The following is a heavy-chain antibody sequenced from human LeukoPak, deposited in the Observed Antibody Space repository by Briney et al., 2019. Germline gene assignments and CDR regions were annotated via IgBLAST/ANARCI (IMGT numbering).Heavy chain of an antibody. CDR1: GYTFTSYG. J-gene: IGHJ4*02. CDR2: ISAYKGNT. Sequence: ASVKVSCKASGYTFTSYGISWVRQAPGQGLEWMGWISAYKGNTNYAQNLKGRVTMTTDTSTSTAYMELRSLRADDTAVYYCARKMGRGVIEVDYWGQGTLVTVSS. D-gene: IGHD3-10*01. CDR3: ARKMGRGVIEVDY. V-gene: IGHV1-18*04.